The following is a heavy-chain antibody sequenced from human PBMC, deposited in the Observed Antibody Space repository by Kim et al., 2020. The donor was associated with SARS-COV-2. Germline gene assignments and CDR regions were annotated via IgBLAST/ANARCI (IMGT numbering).Heavy chain of an antibody. CDR3: ARARVEAGHYGMDV. Sequence: QKFQGRVTMPRDTSTSTVYMELTSLRSEDTAVYYCARARVEAGHYGMDVWGQETTVTVSS. D-gene: IGHD1-26*01. V-gene: IGHV1-46*01. J-gene: IGHJ6*02.